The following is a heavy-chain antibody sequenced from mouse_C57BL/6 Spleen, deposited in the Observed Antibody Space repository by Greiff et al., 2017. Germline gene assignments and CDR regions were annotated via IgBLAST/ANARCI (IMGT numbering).Heavy chain of an antibody. CDR2: IYPGSGNT. V-gene: IGHV1-84*01. D-gene: IGHD2-5*01. J-gene: IGHJ2*01. CDR1: GYTFTDYY. CDR3: AIFYSNSHFDY. Sequence: HVKQSGPELVKPGASVKISCKASGYTFTDYYINWVKQRPGQGLEWIGWIYPGSGNTKYNEKFKGKATLTVDTSSSTAYMPHSSLTYEDSAVYFCAIFYSNSHFDYWGQGTTLTVSS.